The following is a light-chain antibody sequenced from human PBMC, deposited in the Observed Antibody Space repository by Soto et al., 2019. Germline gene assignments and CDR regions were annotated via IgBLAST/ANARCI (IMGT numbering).Light chain of an antibody. CDR2: ITN. CDR3: VLYMGSGIWV. Sequence: QTVVTQEPSFSVSPGGTVTLTCGLSFVSVSSSYYPSWYQQTPGQAPRTLIYITNTRSSGVPDRFSGSILGNKAALTITGAQADDESDYYCVLYMGSGIWVFGGGTQLTV. CDR1: FVSVSSSYY. J-gene: IGLJ3*02. V-gene: IGLV8-61*01.